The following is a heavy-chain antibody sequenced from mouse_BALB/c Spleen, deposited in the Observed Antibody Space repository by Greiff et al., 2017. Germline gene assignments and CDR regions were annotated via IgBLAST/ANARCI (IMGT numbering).Heavy chain of an antibody. D-gene: IGHD2-4*01. Sequence: VQLQESGAELVRPGTSVKISCKASGYTFTNYWLGWVKQRPGHGLEWIGDIYPGGGYTNYSEKFKGKATLTADTSSSTAYMQLSSLTSEDSAVYFCARVSPTTMITTGDYWGQGTSVTVSS. CDR3: ARVSPTTMITTGDY. CDR1: GYTFTNYW. J-gene: IGHJ4*01. V-gene: IGHV1-63*02. CDR2: IYPGGGYT.